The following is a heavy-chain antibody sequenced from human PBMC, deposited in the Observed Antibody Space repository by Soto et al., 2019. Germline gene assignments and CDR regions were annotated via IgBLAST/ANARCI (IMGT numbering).Heavy chain of an antibody. D-gene: IGHD4-17*01. CDR2: IYYSGST. CDR1: GGSVSSGSYY. CDR3: ASTVTTSTFDH. Sequence: PSETLSLTCTVSGGSVSSGSYYWSWIRQPPGKGLEWIGYIYYSGSTVYNPSLKSRITISIDTSKNQFSLKLSSVTAADTAVYYCASTVTTSTFDHWGQGTLVTVSS. J-gene: IGHJ4*02. V-gene: IGHV4-61*01.